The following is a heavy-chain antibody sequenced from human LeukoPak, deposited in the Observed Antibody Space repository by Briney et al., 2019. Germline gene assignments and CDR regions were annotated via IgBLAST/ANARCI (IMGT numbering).Heavy chain of an antibody. Sequence: PGGSLRLSCAASGFTLSGYAMSWVRQAPGKGLEWVSVIYSGGSTYYADSVKGRFTISRDNSKNTLYLQMNSLRAEDTAVYYCARASKGYYDFWSGPYYFDYWGQGTLVTVSS. D-gene: IGHD3-3*01. CDR1: GFTLSGYA. V-gene: IGHV3-53*01. CDR2: IYSGGST. J-gene: IGHJ4*02. CDR3: ARASKGYYDFWSGPYYFDY.